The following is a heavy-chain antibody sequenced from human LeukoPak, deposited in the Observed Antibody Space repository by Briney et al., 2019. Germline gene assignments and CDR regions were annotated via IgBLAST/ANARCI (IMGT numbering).Heavy chain of an antibody. D-gene: IGHD3-22*01. CDR2: IRNKANSYAT. V-gene: IGHV3-72*01. J-gene: IGHJ4*02. Sequence: PAGSLKLSSAASGFTFSDHFMDWVRQAPGKGLEWVGRIRNKANSYATEHAASVRGRFTISREDSKNSLYLQMNSLKTDDTAVYYCTREVPDSGGYYAFDNWGQGTLVTVSS. CDR3: TREVPDSGGYYAFDN. CDR1: GFTFSDHF.